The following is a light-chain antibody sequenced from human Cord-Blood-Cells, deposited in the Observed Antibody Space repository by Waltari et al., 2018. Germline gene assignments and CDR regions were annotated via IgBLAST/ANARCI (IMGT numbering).Light chain of an antibody. CDR2: INN. V-gene: IGLV1-44*01. CDR3: AAWDDSLNAWV. CDR1: SSNIGSNM. Sequence: QSVLTQPPSASGAPVQGVTIPFSGSSSNIGSNMVNWYQQLPGTAPKLLIYINNQRPSGVPDRFSGSKSGTSASLAISGLQSEDEADYYCAAWDDSLNAWVFGGGTKLTVL. J-gene: IGLJ3*02.